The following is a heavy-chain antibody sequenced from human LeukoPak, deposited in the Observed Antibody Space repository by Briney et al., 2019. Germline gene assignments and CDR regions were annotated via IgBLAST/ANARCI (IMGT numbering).Heavy chain of an antibody. J-gene: IGHJ4*02. Sequence: GGSLRHSCAASGFTFSSHTMNWVRQAPGKGLEWVSSISSSSSYIYYADSLKGRFTISRDNAQNSLYLQMNSLRAEDTAVYYCARECYYEGSGYYDYWGQGTLVTVSS. D-gene: IGHD3-22*01. CDR1: GFTFSSHT. CDR3: ARECYYEGSGYYDY. V-gene: IGHV3-21*01. CDR2: ISSSSSYI.